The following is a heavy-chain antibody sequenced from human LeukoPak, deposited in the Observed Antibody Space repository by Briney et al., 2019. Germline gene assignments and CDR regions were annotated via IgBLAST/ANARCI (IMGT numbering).Heavy chain of an antibody. J-gene: IGHJ4*02. V-gene: IGHV3-30*04. CDR3: ARSLNGGIAAAVDY. Sequence: PGRSLRLSCAASGFTFSSYAMHWVRQAPGKGLEWVAVISYDGSNKYYADSVKVRFTISRDNSKNTLYLQMNSLRAEDTAVYYCARSLNGGIAAAVDYWGQGTLVTVSS. CDR1: GFTFSSYA. D-gene: IGHD6-13*01. CDR2: ISYDGSNK.